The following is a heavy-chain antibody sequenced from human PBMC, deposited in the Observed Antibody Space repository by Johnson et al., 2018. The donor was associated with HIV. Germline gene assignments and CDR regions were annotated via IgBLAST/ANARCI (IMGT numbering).Heavy chain of an antibody. V-gene: IGHV3-30*04. CDR1: GFTFSDYA. Sequence: QVQLVESGGGVVQPGRSLRLSCAASGFTFSDYAMHWVRQAPGKGLEWVAVISYDGRNKYYEDSVKGRFTISRDNSKNKLYLQMNSLRAEDTAVFYCGMSGVEDAAFDIWGQGTMVTVSS. J-gene: IGHJ3*02. CDR3: GMSGVEDAAFDI. CDR2: ISYDGRNK. D-gene: IGHD7-27*01.